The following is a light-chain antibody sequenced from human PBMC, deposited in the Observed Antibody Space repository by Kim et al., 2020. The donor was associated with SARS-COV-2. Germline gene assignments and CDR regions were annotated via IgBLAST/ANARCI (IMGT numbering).Light chain of an antibody. V-gene: IGLV3-21*04. CDR1: NIGTKS. Sequence: SYELTQSPSVSVAPGQTATITCGGTNIGTKSVHWHQQKAGQAPVLVIYYNTDRPSGIPERFSASNSGNTATLTISRVEAGDEADFYGQVWDATGDRWVFGGGTQLTVL. CDR2: YNT. CDR3: QVWDATGDRWV. J-gene: IGLJ3*02.